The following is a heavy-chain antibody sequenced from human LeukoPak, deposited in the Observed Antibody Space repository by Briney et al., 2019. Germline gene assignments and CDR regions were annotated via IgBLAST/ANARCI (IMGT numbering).Heavy chain of an antibody. CDR1: GGSISSSSYY. Sequence: SETLSLTCTVSGGSISSSSYYWGWIRQPPGKRLEWIGSIYYSGSTYYNPSLKSRVTISVDTSKNQLSLKLSSVTAADTAVYYCARRSSYYYDSRGAFDIWGQGTMVTVSS. J-gene: IGHJ3*02. D-gene: IGHD3-22*01. CDR3: ARRSSYYYDSRGAFDI. V-gene: IGHV4-39*01. CDR2: IYYSGST.